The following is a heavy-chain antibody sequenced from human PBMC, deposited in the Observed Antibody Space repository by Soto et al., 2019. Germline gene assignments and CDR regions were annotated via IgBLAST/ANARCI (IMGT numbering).Heavy chain of an antibody. CDR2: SQSKADGGTS. J-gene: IGHJ6*02. CDR1: GFTFTHAW. Sequence: GGSLRLSCAGSGFTFTHAWIHWVRQAPGKGLEWVGRSQSKADGGTSEYAAPVKGRFTLSRDDSKNTLYLQMNSLKTEDSAVYYCATAGENYAIQFLGIRRAGMDVWGQGTTVTSP. V-gene: IGHV3-15*01. CDR3: ATAGENYAIQFLGIRRAGMDV. D-gene: IGHD3-3*01.